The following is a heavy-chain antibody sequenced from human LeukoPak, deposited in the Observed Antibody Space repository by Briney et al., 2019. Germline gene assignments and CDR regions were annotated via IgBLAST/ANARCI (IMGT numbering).Heavy chain of an antibody. CDR1: GFTFSSYW. J-gene: IGHJ5*02. CDR2: INGDGSST. V-gene: IGHV3-74*01. CDR3: ARGSGSVFDP. D-gene: IGHD2-15*01. Sequence: GGFLRLSCAASGFTFSSYWMHWVRQAPGKGLVWVSRINGDGSSTSYADSVKGRFTISRDNAKNTLYLQMNSLRAEDTAVYYCARGSGSVFDPWGQGILVTVSS.